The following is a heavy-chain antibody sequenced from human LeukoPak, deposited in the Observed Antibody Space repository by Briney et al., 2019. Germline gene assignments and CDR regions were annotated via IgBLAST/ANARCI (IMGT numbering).Heavy chain of an antibody. J-gene: IGHJ4*02. Sequence: GGSLRLSCAASGFTFSSYSMNWVRQAPGKGLEWVSYISSSGNTIDYADSVKGRFTISRDNAKNSLYLQMVSLRAEDTAVYYCARDAGGAFGNYVNYFDYWGQGTLVTVSS. V-gene: IGHV3-48*04. CDR1: GFTFSSYS. D-gene: IGHD4-11*01. CDR2: ISSSGNTI. CDR3: ARDAGGAFGNYVNYFDY.